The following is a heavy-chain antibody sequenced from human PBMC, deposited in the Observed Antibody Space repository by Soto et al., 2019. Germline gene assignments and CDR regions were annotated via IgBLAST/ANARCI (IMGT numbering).Heavy chain of an antibody. Sequence: QVQLQESGPGLVKPSETLSLSCTVSGGSISSYYWSWFRQSPGKRMEWIGYVHHSWGSSYNPSLQSRVGISVDTSKSQFSLKVTSGTATDAAVYYCARQGFGPLHGLVDVWGQGTTVTVSS. CDR1: GGSISSYY. CDR2: VHHSWGS. D-gene: IGHD3-10*01. CDR3: ARQGFGPLHGLVDV. V-gene: IGHV4-59*08. J-gene: IGHJ6*02.